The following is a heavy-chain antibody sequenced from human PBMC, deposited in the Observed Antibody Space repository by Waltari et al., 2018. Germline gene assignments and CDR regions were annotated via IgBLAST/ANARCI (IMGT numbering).Heavy chain of an antibody. CDR2: IDHSGNT. CDR1: GYSISSGYY. CDR3: ARGPAPPNYFHY. V-gene: IGHV4-38-2*02. Sequence: QVQLQESGPGLVKPSETLSLICTVSGYSISSGYYWGWVRQPPGKGLEWIGSIDHSGNTCYYPSLKRRVTISLDTSKNQFSLKLISVPSADTAVYYCARGPAPPNYFHYWGQGTLVTVSS. J-gene: IGHJ4*02.